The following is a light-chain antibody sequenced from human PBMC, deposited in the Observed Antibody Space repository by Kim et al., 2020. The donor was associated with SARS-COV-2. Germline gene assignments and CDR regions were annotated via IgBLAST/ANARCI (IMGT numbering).Light chain of an antibody. CDR1: QSVSSTY. Sequence: EIVLTQSPGTLSLSPGERATLSCRASQSVSSTYLAWYQQKPGQAPRLLIYGASSRATGIPDRFSGSGSGTDFTLIISRLEPEDFAVYYCQQYGSSPTWTFGQWTKVDIK. CDR3: QQYGSSPTWT. V-gene: IGKV3-20*01. J-gene: IGKJ1*01. CDR2: GAS.